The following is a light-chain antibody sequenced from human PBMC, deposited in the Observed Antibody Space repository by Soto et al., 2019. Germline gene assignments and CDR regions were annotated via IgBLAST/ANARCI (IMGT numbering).Light chain of an antibody. CDR2: KAS. Sequence: DIPMTQSPSCVSASVGDRVTITCRASQGIRSWLAWYQQKPGKAPKLLIYKASSLETGVPSRFSGSGSGTEFTLTISSLQPDDFATYYCQQYNSDWNTFGQGTRLEIK. CDR3: QQYNSDWNT. J-gene: IGKJ5*01. CDR1: QGIRSW. V-gene: IGKV1-5*03.